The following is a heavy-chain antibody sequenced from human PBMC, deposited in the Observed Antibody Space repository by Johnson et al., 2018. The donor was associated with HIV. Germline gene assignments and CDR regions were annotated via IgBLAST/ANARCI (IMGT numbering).Heavy chain of an antibody. Sequence: QVQLVESGGGLVQPGGSLRLSCAASGFTFSSYGMHWVRQAPGKGLEWVAFIRYDGSNKYYADSVKGRFTISRDNSKNTLYLQMNSLRAEDTAVYYCAKAHGFGEFMIAFDIWGQGTMVTVSS. CDR1: GFTFSSYG. J-gene: IGHJ3*02. V-gene: IGHV3-30*02. CDR2: IRYDGSNK. D-gene: IGHD3-10*01. CDR3: AKAHGFGEFMIAFDI.